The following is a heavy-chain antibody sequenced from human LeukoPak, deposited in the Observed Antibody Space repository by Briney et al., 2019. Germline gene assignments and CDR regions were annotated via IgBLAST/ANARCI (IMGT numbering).Heavy chain of an antibody. D-gene: IGHD3-16*01. CDR2: IYYSGST. Sequence: SQTLSLTCTVSGGSISSGDYYWNWIRQPPGKGLEWIGYIYYSGSTYYNPSLKSRVTISVDTSKNQFSLKLTSVTAADTAVYYCARDMITFYNWFDPWGQGTLVTVSS. CDR3: ARDMITFYNWFDP. J-gene: IGHJ5*02. V-gene: IGHV4-30-4*01. CDR1: GGSISSGDYY.